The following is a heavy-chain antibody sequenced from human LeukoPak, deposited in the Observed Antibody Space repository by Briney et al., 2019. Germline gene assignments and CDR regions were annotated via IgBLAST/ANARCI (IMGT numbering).Heavy chain of an antibody. V-gene: IGHV4-34*01. J-gene: IGHJ4*02. CDR2: INHSGNT. D-gene: IGHD1-26*01. CDR3: ARVQELLRAMVDY. CDR1: GGSFSGYY. Sequence: SETLSLTCAVYGGSFSGYYWSWIRQPPGKGLEWIGEINHSGNTNYNPSLKSRVTISVDTSKNQFSLKLSSVTAADTAVYYCARVQELLRAMVDYWGQGTLVTVSS.